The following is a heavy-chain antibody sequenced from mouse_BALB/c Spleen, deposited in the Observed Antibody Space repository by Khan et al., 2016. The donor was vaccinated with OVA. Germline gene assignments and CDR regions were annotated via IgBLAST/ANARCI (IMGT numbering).Heavy chain of an antibody. CDR1: GFTFSSFG. J-gene: IGHJ4*01. Sequence: EVELVESGGGLVQPGGSRKLSCAASGFTFSSFGMHWVRQAPEKGLEWVAYISSGSSTIYYADTVKGRFTIPRDNPKNTLFLQMTSLRSEDTAMYYCARREGLYARDHGGQGTSVTVSS. V-gene: IGHV5-17*02. D-gene: IGHD3-3*01. CDR3: ARREGLYARDH. CDR2: ISSGSSTI.